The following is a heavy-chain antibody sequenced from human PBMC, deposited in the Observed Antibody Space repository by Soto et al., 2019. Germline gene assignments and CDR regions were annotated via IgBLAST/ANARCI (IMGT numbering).Heavy chain of an antibody. Sequence: QDQLVQSGAEVKKPGSSVKVYCKAFGGPFSSHTLSWVRQAPGQGLEWMGRIIPALGTTTYAQKFQGRVTITADESVTTVYMELNSLRTEDTAVYYCTRPDFGDYWYFDLWGRGTLVTVSS. CDR1: GGPFSSHT. J-gene: IGHJ2*01. CDR3: TRPDFGDYWYFDL. V-gene: IGHV1-69*08. CDR2: IIPALGTT. D-gene: IGHD4-17*01.